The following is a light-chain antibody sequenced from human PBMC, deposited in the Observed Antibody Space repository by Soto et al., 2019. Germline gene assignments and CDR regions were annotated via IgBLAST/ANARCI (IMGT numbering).Light chain of an antibody. CDR1: QSISSW. J-gene: IGKJ1*01. Sequence: DIQMTQSPSTLSASVGDRVSITCRASQSISSWLAWYQQKPGKAPKLLIYDASSLESGVPPRFSGSGSGTEFTLTISSVRPDDFATYYCQHYDSYSSTFGQGTKVEIK. CDR2: DAS. V-gene: IGKV1-5*01. CDR3: QHYDSYSST.